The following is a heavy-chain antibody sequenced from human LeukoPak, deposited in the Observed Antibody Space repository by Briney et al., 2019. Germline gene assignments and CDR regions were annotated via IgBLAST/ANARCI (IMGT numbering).Heavy chain of an antibody. CDR3: ATLYYDILTGYSSDY. Sequence: PGGSLRLSCAASGFTFGSYGMHWVRQAPGKGLEWVAVISYDGGNKYSADSVKGRFTISRDNSKNTLYLQMNSLRAEDTAVYYCATLYYDILTGYSSDYWGQGTLVTVSS. CDR2: ISYDGGNK. D-gene: IGHD3-9*01. CDR1: GFTFGSYG. J-gene: IGHJ4*02. V-gene: IGHV3-30*03.